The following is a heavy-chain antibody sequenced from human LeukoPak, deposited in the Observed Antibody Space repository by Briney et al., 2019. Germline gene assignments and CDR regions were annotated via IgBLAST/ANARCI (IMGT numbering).Heavy chain of an antibody. CDR1: GFTFSSYS. D-gene: IGHD2-2*01. Sequence: GGSLRLSCAASGFTFSSYSMNWVRQAPGKGLEWVSYISSSSNTIYYADSVKGRFTISRDNAKNSLYLQMNSLRAEDTAVYYCARDSSSYLTADYWGQGTLVTVSS. J-gene: IGHJ4*02. V-gene: IGHV3-48*04. CDR3: ARDSSSYLTADY. CDR2: ISSSSNTI.